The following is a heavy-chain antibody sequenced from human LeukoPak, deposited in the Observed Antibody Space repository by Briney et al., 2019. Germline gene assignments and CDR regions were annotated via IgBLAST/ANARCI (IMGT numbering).Heavy chain of an antibody. D-gene: IGHD7-27*01. Sequence: GGSLRLSCAASGLTFSSYETNWVRQAPGKGLEWISYITSTSNSIYYAESVKGRFTISRDNTKNSLYLQMDSLRVEDTALYFCAASLGPRDYWGQGILVTVSS. CDR1: GLTFSSYE. V-gene: IGHV3-48*03. J-gene: IGHJ4*02. CDR3: AASLGPRDY. CDR2: ITSTSNSI.